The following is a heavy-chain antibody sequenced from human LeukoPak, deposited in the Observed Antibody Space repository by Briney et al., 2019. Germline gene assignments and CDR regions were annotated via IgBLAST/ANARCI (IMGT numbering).Heavy chain of an antibody. D-gene: IGHD2-15*01. Sequence: GGSLRLSCAASGFTFSSYWMSWVRQAPGKGLEWVANIKQDGSEKYYVDSVKGRFTISRDNAKNSLYLQMNSLRAEDTAVYYCARAGVYCSGGSCYIDYWGQGTLVTVSS. CDR3: ARAGVYCSGGSCYIDY. V-gene: IGHV3-7*01. CDR1: GFTFSSYW. J-gene: IGHJ4*02. CDR2: IKQDGSEK.